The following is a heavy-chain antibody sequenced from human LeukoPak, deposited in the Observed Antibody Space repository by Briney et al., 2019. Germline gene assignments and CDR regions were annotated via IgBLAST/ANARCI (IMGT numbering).Heavy chain of an antibody. D-gene: IGHD6-19*01. J-gene: IGHJ4*02. CDR2: ISGSGGNT. CDR1: GFTFSSYE. Sequence: GGSLRLSCAASGFTFSSYEMNWVRQAPGKGLEWVSTISGSGGNTYYADSVKGRFTISRDKSKNTLYLQMNSLRAEDTAVYYCAKRHSSGWWSIDYWGQGTLVTVSS. CDR3: AKRHSSGWWSIDY. V-gene: IGHV3-23*01.